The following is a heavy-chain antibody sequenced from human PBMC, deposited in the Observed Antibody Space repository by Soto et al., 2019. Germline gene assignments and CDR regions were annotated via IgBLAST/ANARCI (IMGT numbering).Heavy chain of an antibody. Sequence: RRLSCAASGFTVSSNYMSWVRQAPGKGLEWVSVIYSGGSTYYADSVKGRFTISRDNSKNTLYLQMNSLRAEDTAVYYCAREPVVTAYYYYGMDVWGQGTTVTVSS. D-gene: IGHD2-15*01. J-gene: IGHJ6*02. CDR1: GFTVSSNY. CDR2: IYSGGST. CDR3: AREPVVTAYYYYGMDV. V-gene: IGHV3-53*01.